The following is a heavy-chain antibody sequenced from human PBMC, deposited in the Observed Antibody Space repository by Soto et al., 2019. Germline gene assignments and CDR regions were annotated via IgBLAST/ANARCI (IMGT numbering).Heavy chain of an antibody. V-gene: IGHV4-34*01. Sequence: SETLSLTCAVYGGSFSGYYWSWIRQPPGKGLEWIGEINHSGSTNYNPSLKSRVTISVDTSKNQFSLKLSSVTAADTAVYYCARGYYYDSSGYNYWGQGTLVTVSS. CDR1: GGSFSGYY. CDR2: INHSGST. J-gene: IGHJ4*02. CDR3: ARGYYYDSSGYNY. D-gene: IGHD3-22*01.